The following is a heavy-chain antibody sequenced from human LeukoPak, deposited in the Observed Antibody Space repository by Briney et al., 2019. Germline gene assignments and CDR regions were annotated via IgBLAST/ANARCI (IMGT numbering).Heavy chain of an antibody. CDR2: IYYSGST. CDR3: ARDRDDSKYGMDV. D-gene: IGHD3-22*01. Sequence: SETLSLTCTVSGGSISSGGYYWSWIRQHPGKGLEWIGYIYYSGSTYYNPSLKSRVTISVDTSKNQFSLKLSSVTAADTAVYYCARDRDDSKYGMDVWGQGTTVTVSS. V-gene: IGHV4-31*03. CDR1: GGSISSGGYY. J-gene: IGHJ6*02.